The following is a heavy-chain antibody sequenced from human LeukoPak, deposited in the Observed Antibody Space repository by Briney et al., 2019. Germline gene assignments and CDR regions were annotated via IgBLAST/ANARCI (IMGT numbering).Heavy chain of an antibody. CDR2: ISGSGNTI. CDR1: GFTFSDYY. Sequence: GGSLRLSCAAPGFTFSDYYMSWIRQAPGKGLEWGSYISGSGNTIYYADSVKGRFTISRDNAKNSLYLQMNSLRAEDTAVYYCASRWAPRDWEPDAFDIWGQGTMVTVSS. J-gene: IGHJ3*02. V-gene: IGHV3-11*04. D-gene: IGHD1-14*01. CDR3: ASRWAPRDWEPDAFDI.